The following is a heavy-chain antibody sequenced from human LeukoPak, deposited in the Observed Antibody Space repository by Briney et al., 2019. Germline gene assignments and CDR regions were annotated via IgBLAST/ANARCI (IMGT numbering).Heavy chain of an antibody. V-gene: IGHV4-59*08. Sequence: PSETLSLTCTVSGGSISSYFWSWIRQPPGKGLEWIGFIYYSGSTNYNPSLKSRVTISVDTSKNQFSLKLSSVTAADTAVYYCARPSLDYGGIDAFDFWGQGTLVTVSS. CDR1: GGSISSYF. CDR3: ARPSLDYGGIDAFDF. CDR2: IYYSGST. J-gene: IGHJ3*01. D-gene: IGHD4-23*01.